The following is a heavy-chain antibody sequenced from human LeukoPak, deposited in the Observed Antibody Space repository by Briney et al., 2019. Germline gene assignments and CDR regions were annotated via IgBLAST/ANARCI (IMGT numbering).Heavy chain of an antibody. V-gene: IGHV1-69*13. CDR3: ARHGASAPKRIVVVPAVKGSYYYYYMDV. D-gene: IGHD2-2*01. CDR2: IIPIFGTA. J-gene: IGHJ6*03. CDR1: GGTFSSYA. Sequence: SVKVSCKASGGTFSSYAISWVRQAPGQGLEWMGGIIPIFGTANYAQKFQGRVTITADESTSTAYMELSSLRSEDTAVYYCARHGASAPKRIVVVPAVKGSYYYYYMDVWGKGTTVTVSS.